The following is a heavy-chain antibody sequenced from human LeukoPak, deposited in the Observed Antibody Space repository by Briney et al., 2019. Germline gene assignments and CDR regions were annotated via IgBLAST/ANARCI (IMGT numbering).Heavy chain of an antibody. CDR3: ARDVRSSWYVYYFDY. D-gene: IGHD6-13*01. J-gene: IGHJ4*02. V-gene: IGHV4-39*07. CDR2: IYYSGST. CDR1: GGSISSSSYY. Sequence: SETLSLTCSASGGSISSSSYYWGWIRQPPGKGLEWIGSIYYSGSTYYNPSLKSRVTISVDTSKNQFSLKLSSVTAADTAVYYCARDVRSSWYVYYFDYWGQGTLVTVSS.